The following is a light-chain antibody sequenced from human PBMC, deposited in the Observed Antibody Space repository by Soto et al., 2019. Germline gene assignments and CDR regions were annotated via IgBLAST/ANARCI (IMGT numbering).Light chain of an antibody. CDR1: QSISTW. Sequence: DIQVTQSPSTLSASVGDRVTITCRASQSISTWLAWFQQKPGKAPKVLISKASTLESGVPSRFSGDGSGTEFTLTISSLQTDDSATYYCQQFGACSPWTFGQGTKVEIK. CDR3: QQFGACSPWT. J-gene: IGKJ1*01. CDR2: KAS. V-gene: IGKV1-5*03.